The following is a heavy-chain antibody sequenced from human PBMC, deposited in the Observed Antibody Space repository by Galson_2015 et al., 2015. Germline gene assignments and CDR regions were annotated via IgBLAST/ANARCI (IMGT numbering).Heavy chain of an antibody. V-gene: IGHV6-1*01. CDR3: ARDPDPGAAAANWFDP. J-gene: IGHJ5*02. CDR2: TYYRSKWYN. D-gene: IGHD6-13*01. Sequence: CAISGDSVSSNSAAWNWIRQSPSRGLEWLGRTYYRSKWYNDYAVSVKSRITINPDTSKNQFSLQLNSVTPEDTAVYYCARDPDPGAAAANWFDPWGQGTLVTVSS. CDR1: GDSVSSNSAA.